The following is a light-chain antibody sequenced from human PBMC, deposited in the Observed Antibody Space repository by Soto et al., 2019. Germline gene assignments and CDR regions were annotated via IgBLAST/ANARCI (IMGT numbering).Light chain of an antibody. Sequence: DIQMTQSPSSVSASVGDRVTITCRASQGISSWLAWYQQKPGKAPKLLIYDASSLEGGVPSRFSGSGSGTEFTLTITSLQPDDFATYFCQQYQTYSTFGQGTRLEIK. J-gene: IGKJ5*01. V-gene: IGKV1-5*01. CDR2: DAS. CDR1: QGISSW. CDR3: QQYQTYST.